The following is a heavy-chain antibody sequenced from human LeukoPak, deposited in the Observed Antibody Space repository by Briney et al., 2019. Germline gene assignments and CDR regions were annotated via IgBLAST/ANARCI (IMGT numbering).Heavy chain of an antibody. V-gene: IGHV1-8*01. D-gene: IGHD1-26*01. CDR2: MNPNSGNT. CDR1: GYTFTSYD. Sequence: ASVKVSCEASGYTFTSYDINWVRQATGQGLEWMGWMNPNSGNTGYVQKFQGRVTMTRDTSTNTAYMELSSLRSEDTAVYYCARGSSGRYGRDYWGQGTLVTVSS. CDR3: ARGSSGRYGRDY. J-gene: IGHJ4*02.